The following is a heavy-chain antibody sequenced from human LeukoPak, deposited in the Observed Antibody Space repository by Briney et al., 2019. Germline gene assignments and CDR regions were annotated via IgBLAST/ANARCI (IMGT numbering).Heavy chain of an antibody. J-gene: IGHJ4*02. CDR1: GYTFSAYY. Sequence: ASVKVSCKASGYTFSAYYIFWLRQAPGQGLDLMGWINPNNGATNYVQKFHGRVTMTRDTSITTVHMELRSLRSDDTAVYARVPSYCGPTCSTGYFDNWGRGTLVTVSS. V-gene: IGHV1-2*02. CDR2: INPNNGAT. D-gene: IGHD2-21*01. CDR3: VPSYCGPTCSTGYFDN.